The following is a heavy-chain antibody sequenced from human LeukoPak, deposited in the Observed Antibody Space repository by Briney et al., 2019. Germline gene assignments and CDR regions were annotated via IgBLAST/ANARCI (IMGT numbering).Heavy chain of an antibody. CDR2: IWYDGTNK. CDR1: GFAFSSFG. V-gene: IGHV3-33*01. CDR3: SRATVTRWFDP. Sequence: GGSLRLSCAATGFAFSSFGMHWVRQAPGKGLEWVAVIWYDGTNKYYADSVKGRFTISRDNSKNTLYLQMNSLRAEDTAVYYCSRATVTRWFDPWGQGTLVTVSS. J-gene: IGHJ5*02. D-gene: IGHD4-17*01.